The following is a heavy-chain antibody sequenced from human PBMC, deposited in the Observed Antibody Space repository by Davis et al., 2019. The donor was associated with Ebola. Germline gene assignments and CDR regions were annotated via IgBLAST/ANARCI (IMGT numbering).Heavy chain of an antibody. CDR1: GGSTSSSSYY. CDR2: IYYSGST. CDR3: ARHSLYYYDSSGYRTSDYFDY. Sequence: SETLSLTCTVSGGSTSSSSYYWGWIRQPPGKGLEWIGSIYYSGSTYYNPSLKSRVTISVDTSKNQFSLKLSSVTAADTAVYYCARHSLYYYDSSGYRTSDYFDYWGQGTLVTVSS. D-gene: IGHD3-22*01. J-gene: IGHJ4*02. V-gene: IGHV4-39*01.